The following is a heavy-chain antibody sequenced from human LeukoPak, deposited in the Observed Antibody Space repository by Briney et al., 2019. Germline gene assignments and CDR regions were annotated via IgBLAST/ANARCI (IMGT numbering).Heavy chain of an antibody. Sequence: GGSLRLSCAASGFTFSSYGMHWVRQAPGKGLEWVAVISYDGSNKYYADSVKGRFTISRDNSKNTLYLQMNSLRAEDTAVYYCAKDVLRTYSLVGYHHWGQGTLVTVSS. D-gene: IGHD1-26*01. V-gene: IGHV3-30*18. CDR3: AKDVLRTYSLVGYHH. CDR1: GFTFSSYG. CDR2: ISYDGSNK. J-gene: IGHJ1*01.